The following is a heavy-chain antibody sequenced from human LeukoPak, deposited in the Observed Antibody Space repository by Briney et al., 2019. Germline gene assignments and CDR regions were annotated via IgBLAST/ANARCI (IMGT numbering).Heavy chain of an antibody. V-gene: IGHV4-59*01. CDR2: IYYSGST. D-gene: IGHD3-16*01. CDR1: GFTFSSYA. CDR3: ARAGGGSFDS. J-gene: IGHJ4*02. Sequence: GSLRLSCSASGFTFSSYAMHWVRQAPGKGLEWIGYIYYSGSTNYNPSLKSRVTISVDTSKNQFSLKLSSVTAADTAVYYCARAGGGSFDSWGQGTLVTVSS.